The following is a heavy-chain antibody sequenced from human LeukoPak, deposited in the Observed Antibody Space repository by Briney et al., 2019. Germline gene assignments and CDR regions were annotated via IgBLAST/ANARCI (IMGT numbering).Heavy chain of an antibody. J-gene: IGHJ3*02. CDR1: GYTFTGYY. CDR2: INPNSGGT. V-gene: IGHV1-2*02. D-gene: IGHD3-22*01. Sequence: ASVKVSCKASGYTFTGYYMHWVRQAPGQGLEWMGWINPNSGGTNYAQKFQGRVTMTRDTSISTAYMELSRLRSDDTAVYYCARDPPYYYDSSGSNYASDAFDIWGQGTMVTVSS. CDR3: ARDPPYYYDSSGSNYASDAFDI.